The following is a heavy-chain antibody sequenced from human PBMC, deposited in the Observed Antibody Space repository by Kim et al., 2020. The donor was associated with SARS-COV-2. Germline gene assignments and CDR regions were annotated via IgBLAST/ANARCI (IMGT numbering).Heavy chain of an antibody. CDR3: ARGELWFGY. J-gene: IGHJ4*02. CDR2: SNK. Sequence: SNKYYADSVKGRFTISRDNSKNTLYLQMNSLRAEDTAVYYCARGELWFGYWGQGTLVTVSS. V-gene: IGHV3-33*01. D-gene: IGHD1-26*01.